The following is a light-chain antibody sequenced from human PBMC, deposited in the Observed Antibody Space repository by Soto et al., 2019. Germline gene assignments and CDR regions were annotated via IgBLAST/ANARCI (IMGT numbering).Light chain of an antibody. CDR2: AAF. V-gene: IGKV1-9*01. CDR1: QGISSH. Sequence: IQLTQSPSSLSASVGDRITITCRASQGISSHLAWYQQKPGKAPKLLIYAAFTLQTGIPSRFSGGGSGTDFTLILSSLQPEDFATYYCQQSDSIPITFGQGKRLEIK. J-gene: IGKJ5*01. CDR3: QQSDSIPIT.